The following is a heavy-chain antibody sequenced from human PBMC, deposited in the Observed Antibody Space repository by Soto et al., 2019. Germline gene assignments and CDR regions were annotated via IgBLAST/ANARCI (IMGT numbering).Heavy chain of an antibody. D-gene: IGHD3-3*01. Sequence: QVQLVQSGAEVKKPGSSVKVSCKASGGTFSSYAFSWVRQAPGQGLEWMGGIIPIFGTANYAQKFQGRVTXSADESTRTAYMELSSLRSEDTAVYYCARVRVRFLEWLGSEGWGQGTLVTVSS. CDR1: GGTFSSYA. V-gene: IGHV1-69*12. CDR3: ARVRVRFLEWLGSEG. J-gene: IGHJ4*02. CDR2: IIPIFGTA.